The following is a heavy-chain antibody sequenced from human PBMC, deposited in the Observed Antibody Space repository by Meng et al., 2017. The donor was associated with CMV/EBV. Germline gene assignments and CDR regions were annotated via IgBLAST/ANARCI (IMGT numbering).Heavy chain of an antibody. CDR3: ARDANGYGGNSGEGLDP. J-gene: IGHJ5*02. Sequence: GGSLRLSCAASGFTFSSYSMNWVRQAPGKGLEWVSSISSSSSYIYYADSVKGRFTISRDNAKNSLYLQMNSLRAEDTAVYYCARDANGYGGNSGEGLDPWGQGTLVTVSS. CDR1: GFTFSSYS. D-gene: IGHD4-23*01. CDR2: ISSSSSYI. V-gene: IGHV3-21*01.